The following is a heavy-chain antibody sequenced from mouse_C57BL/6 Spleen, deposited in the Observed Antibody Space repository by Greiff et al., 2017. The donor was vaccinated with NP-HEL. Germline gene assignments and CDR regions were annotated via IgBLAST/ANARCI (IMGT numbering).Heavy chain of an antibody. CDR2: ISYDGSN. Sequence: ESGPGLVKPSQSLSLTCSVTGYSITSGYYWNWIRQFPGNKLEWMGYISYDGSNNYNPSLKNRISITRDTSKNQFFLKLNSVTTEDTATYYCARRLDYYGSSYGYFDVWGTGTTVTVSS. J-gene: IGHJ1*03. CDR3: ARRLDYYGSSYGYFDV. V-gene: IGHV3-6*01. CDR1: GYSITSGYY. D-gene: IGHD1-1*01.